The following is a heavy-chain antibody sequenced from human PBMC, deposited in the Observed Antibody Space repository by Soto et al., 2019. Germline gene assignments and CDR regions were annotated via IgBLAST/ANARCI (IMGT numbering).Heavy chain of an antibody. J-gene: IGHJ3*02. V-gene: IGHV3-23*01. CDR3: AKSYCSGGSCYGPHAFDI. Sequence: GGSLRLSGEAFGLTFGAIALSGVGQPPGKGLEWVSAISGSGGSTYYADSVKGRFTISRDNSKNTLYLQMNSLRAEDTAVYYCAKSYCSGGSCYGPHAFDIWGQGTMVTVSS. CDR1: GLTFGAIA. D-gene: IGHD2-15*01. CDR2: ISGSGGST.